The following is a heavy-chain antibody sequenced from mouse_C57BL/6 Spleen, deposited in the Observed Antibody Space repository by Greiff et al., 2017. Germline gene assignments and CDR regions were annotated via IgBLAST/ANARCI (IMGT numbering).Heavy chain of an antibody. J-gene: IGHJ2*01. V-gene: IGHV1-61*01. Sequence: QVQLQQPGAELVRPGSSVKLSCKASGYTFTSYWMDWVRQRPGQGLEWIGNIYPSDSETHYNQKFKDKATLTVDKSSSTVYMQLSSLTSEDSAVYYCATITTVVARYFDYWGQGTTLTVSS. CDR3: ATITTVVARYFDY. CDR2: IYPSDSET. D-gene: IGHD1-1*01. CDR1: GYTFTSYW.